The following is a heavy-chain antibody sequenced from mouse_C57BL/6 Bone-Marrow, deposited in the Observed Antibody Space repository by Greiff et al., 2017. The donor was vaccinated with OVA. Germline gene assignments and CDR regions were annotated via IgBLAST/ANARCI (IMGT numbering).Heavy chain of an antibody. CDR3: ARDYDYDAMDY. J-gene: IGHJ4*01. D-gene: IGHD1-1*02. CDR2: ISSGSSTI. Sequence: EVKLMESGGGLVKPGGSLKLSCAASGFTFSDYGMHWVRQAPEKGLEWVAYISSGSSTIYYADTVKGRFTISRDNAKNTLFLQMTSLRSEDTAMYYCARDYDYDAMDYWGQGTSVTVSS. CDR1: GFTFSDYG. V-gene: IGHV5-17*01.